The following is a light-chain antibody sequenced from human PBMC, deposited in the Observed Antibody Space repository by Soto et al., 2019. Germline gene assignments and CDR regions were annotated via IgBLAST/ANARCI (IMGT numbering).Light chain of an antibody. CDR3: HQYGSSPRT. V-gene: IGKV3-20*01. J-gene: IGKJ4*01. CDR1: QSVSGY. Sequence: EIVLTQYPGTLSLSVGERATLSCRASQSVSGYLAWYQQTPGQAPRLLIYDASNRATGIPDRFSGSGSGTDFTLTINRLEPEDFTVYYCHQYGSSPRTCGGGTTVDIK. CDR2: DAS.